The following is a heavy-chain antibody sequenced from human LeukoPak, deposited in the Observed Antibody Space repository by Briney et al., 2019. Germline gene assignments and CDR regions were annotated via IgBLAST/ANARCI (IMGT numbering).Heavy chain of an antibody. V-gene: IGHV4-4*02. CDR2: IYHSGST. CDR3: ARESVYYYDSSGYYSNWYFDL. CDR1: GGSISSSNW. J-gene: IGHJ2*01. Sequence: SGTLSLTCAVSGGSISSSNWWGWVRQPPGKGLEWIGEIYHSGSTNYNPSLKSRVTISVDKSKNQFSLKLSSVTAADTAVYYCARESVYYYDSSGYYSNWYFDLWGRGTLVTVSS. D-gene: IGHD3-22*01.